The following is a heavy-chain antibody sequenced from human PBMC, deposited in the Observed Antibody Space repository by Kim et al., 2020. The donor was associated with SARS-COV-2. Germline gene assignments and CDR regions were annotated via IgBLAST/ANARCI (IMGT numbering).Heavy chain of an antibody. CDR1: GGTFSSYA. J-gene: IGHJ6*02. CDR3: ARKYGDPDYYYYYGMDV. V-gene: IGHV1-69*04. D-gene: IGHD4-17*01. Sequence: SVKVSCKASGGTFSSYAISWVRQAPGQGLEWMGRIIPILGIANYAQKFQGRVTITADKSTSTAYMELSSLRSEETAVYYCARKYGDPDYYYYYGMDVWG. CDR2: IIPILGIA.